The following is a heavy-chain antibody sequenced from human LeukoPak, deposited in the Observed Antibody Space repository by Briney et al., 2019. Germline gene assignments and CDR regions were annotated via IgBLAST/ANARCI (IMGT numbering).Heavy chain of an antibody. CDR1: GGSFSGYY. D-gene: IGHD6-6*01. CDR3: ARGGRSAARTKAGAFDI. Sequence: PSETLSLTCAVYGGSFSGYYWSWIRQPPGKGLEWIGEINHSGSTNYNPSLKSRVTISVDTSKNQFSLKLSSVTAADTAVYYCARGGRSAARTKAGAFDIWGQGTMVTVSS. J-gene: IGHJ3*02. V-gene: IGHV4-34*01. CDR2: INHSGST.